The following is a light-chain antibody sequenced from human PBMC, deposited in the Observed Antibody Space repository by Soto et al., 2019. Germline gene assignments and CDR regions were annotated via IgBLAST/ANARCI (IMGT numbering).Light chain of an antibody. V-gene: IGKV2-28*01. CDR1: QSLLHSNGYNY. Sequence: DIVMTQSPLSLPVTPGEPASISCRSSQSLLHSNGYNYLDWYLQKPGQSPQLLIYLGSNRASGVPDRFSGSGSGTDFTLKISSVEAEDVGVYYCMQDLQTPFTFGGGTKVEIK. CDR3: MQDLQTPFT. CDR2: LGS. J-gene: IGKJ4*01.